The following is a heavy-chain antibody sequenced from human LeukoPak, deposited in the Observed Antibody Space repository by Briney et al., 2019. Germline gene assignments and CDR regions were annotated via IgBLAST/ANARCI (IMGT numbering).Heavy chain of an antibody. D-gene: IGHD2-2*01. CDR2: IIPIFGTA. CDR3: ARGKDCSSTSCSNFDY. CDR1: GGTFSSYA. J-gene: IGHJ4*02. V-gene: IGHV1-69*13. Sequence: ASVKVSCKASGGTFSSYAISWVRQAPGQGLEWMGGIIPIFGTANYAQKFQGRVTITADESTSTAYMELSSLRSEDTAVYYCARGKDCSSTSCSNFDYWGQGTLVTVSS.